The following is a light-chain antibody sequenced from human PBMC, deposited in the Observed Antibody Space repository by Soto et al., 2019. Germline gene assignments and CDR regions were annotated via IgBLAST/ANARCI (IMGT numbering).Light chain of an antibody. J-gene: IGLJ2*01. CDR2: EGS. V-gene: IGLV2-14*02. Sequence: QSVLTQPASVSGSPGQSITISCTGTSSDVGSYNLVSWYQQHPGKAPKLMIYEGSKRPSGVPDRFSGSKSDTSASLAISGLQSEDEADYYCAAWDDSLNGVLIGGGTKLTVL. CDR1: SSDVGSYNL. CDR3: AAWDDSLNGVL.